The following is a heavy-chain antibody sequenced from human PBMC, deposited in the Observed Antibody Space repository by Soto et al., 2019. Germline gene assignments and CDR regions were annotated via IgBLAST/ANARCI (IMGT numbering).Heavy chain of an antibody. CDR3: ARDLGGWPDY. Sequence: ASVKVSCKASGFTFTSYAISWVRQAPGQGLEWMGWISAYNDNTNYAQKLQGRVTMTTDTSTSTAYMELSSLRSEDTAVYYCARDLGGWPDYWGQGTLVTVSS. V-gene: IGHV1-18*01. CDR1: GFTFTSYA. CDR2: ISAYNDNT. D-gene: IGHD2-15*01. J-gene: IGHJ4*02.